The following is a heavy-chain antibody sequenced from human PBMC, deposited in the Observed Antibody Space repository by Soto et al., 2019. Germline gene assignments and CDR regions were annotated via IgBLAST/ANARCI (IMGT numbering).Heavy chain of an antibody. CDR1: GYTFTSYA. J-gene: IGHJ4*02. CDR2: INAGNGNT. D-gene: IGHD6-19*01. Sequence: GASVKVSCKASGYTFTSYAMHWVRQAPGQRLEWMGWINAGNGNTKYSQKFQGRVTITRDTSASTAYMELSSLRSEDTAVYYCAREPRRAVALDYWGQGTLVTVSA. CDR3: AREPRRAVALDY. V-gene: IGHV1-3*01.